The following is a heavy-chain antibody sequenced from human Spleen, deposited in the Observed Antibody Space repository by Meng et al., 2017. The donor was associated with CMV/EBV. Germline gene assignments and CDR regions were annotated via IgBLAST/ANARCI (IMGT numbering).Heavy chain of an antibody. CDR2: MYYSGST. J-gene: IGHJ4*02. V-gene: IGHV4-39*07. Sequence: SETLSLTCTVSGGSISSSSYYWGWIRQPPGKGLEWIGSMYYSGSTYYNPSLKSRVTISIDSSKNQFSLKLSSVTAADTAVYYCASAGSGGFYTWGQGTLVTVSS. D-gene: IGHD2-15*01. CDR1: GGSISSSSYY. CDR3: ASAGSGGFYT.